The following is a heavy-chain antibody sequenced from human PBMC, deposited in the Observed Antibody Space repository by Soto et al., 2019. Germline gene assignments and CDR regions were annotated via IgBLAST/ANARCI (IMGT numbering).Heavy chain of an antibody. Sequence: QVQLVESGGGVVQPGRSLRLSCAASGFPFNIFGIHWVSQAPGEGLEWVAVIWFDGSKEYYGGSVRGRFTVSRDNSKNTVYLQMNSLRGDDTAIYYCARSGCSGGTCYRGYDAFDVWGQGTMVTVSS. CDR2: IWFDGSKE. V-gene: IGHV3-33*01. D-gene: IGHD2-15*01. CDR3: ARSGCSGGTCYRGYDAFDV. CDR1: GFPFNIFG. J-gene: IGHJ3*01.